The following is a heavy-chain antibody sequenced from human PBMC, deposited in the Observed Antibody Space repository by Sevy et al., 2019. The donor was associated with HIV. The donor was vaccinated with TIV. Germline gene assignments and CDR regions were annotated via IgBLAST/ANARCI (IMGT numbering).Heavy chain of an antibody. CDR3: ARRGRDFWSGYFIRAFDI. J-gene: IGHJ3*02. Sequence: ASVKVSCKASGYTFTSYDINWVRQATGQGLEWMGWMNPNSGNTGYAQKFQGRVTMTRNTSISTAYVELSSLRSEDTAVYYCARRGRDFWSGYFIRAFDIWGQGTMVTVSS. D-gene: IGHD3-3*01. V-gene: IGHV1-8*01. CDR1: GYTFTSYD. CDR2: MNPNSGNT.